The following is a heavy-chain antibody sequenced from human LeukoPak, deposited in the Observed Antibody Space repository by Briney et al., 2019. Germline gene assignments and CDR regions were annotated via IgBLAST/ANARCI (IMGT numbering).Heavy chain of an antibody. CDR2: IYYSGST. CDR1: GGSISSYY. V-gene: IGHV4-59*01. J-gene: IGHJ4*02. CDR3: ASYGVTAGFDY. Sequence: SETLSLTCTVSGGSISSYYWSWIRQPPGKGLEWIGYIYYSGSTNYNPSLKSRVTISVDTSKNQFSLKLSSVTAADTAVYCCASYGVTAGFDYWGQGTLVTVSS. D-gene: IGHD5-18*01.